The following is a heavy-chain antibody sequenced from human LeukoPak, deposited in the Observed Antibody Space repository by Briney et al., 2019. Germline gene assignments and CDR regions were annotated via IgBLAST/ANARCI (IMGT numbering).Heavy chain of an antibody. CDR3: AKDGVVRGLGPYYFDS. CDR1: GFTFTSYA. Sequence: PGGSLRFSCASSGFTFTSYAVSWVRQAPGKGLEWVSTISYSGGTTYHTDSVKGRFTISRDISKNTVYLQMNSLKAEDTAVYYCAKDGVVRGLGPYYFDSWGQGSLVTVSS. CDR2: ISYSGGTT. J-gene: IGHJ4*02. V-gene: IGHV3-23*01. D-gene: IGHD3-10*01.